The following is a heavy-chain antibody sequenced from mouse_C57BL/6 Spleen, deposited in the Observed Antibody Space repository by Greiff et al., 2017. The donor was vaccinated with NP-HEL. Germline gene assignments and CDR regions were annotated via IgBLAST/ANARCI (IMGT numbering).Heavy chain of an antibody. CDR1: GFTFSDYY. CDR2: INYDGSST. V-gene: IGHV5-16*01. D-gene: IGHD2-3*01. Sequence: EVQRVESEGGLVQPGSSMKLSCTASGFTFSDYYMAWVRQVPEKGLEWVANINYDGSSTYYLDSLKSRFIISRDNAKNILYLQMSSLKSEDTATYYCARLYDGYYDYWGQGTTLTVSS. CDR3: ARLYDGYYDY. J-gene: IGHJ2*01.